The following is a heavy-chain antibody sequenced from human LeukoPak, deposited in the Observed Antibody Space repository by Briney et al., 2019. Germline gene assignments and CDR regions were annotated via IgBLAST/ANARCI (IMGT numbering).Heavy chain of an antibody. CDR3: ARGPPLGYCTNGVCYRYYYYYYMDV. Sequence: GASVKDSCKASGYTFTSYAMNWVRQAPGQGLEWMGWIKTNTGNPTYAQGFTGRFVFSLDTSVSTSYLQISSLKAEDTAVYYCARGPPLGYCTNGVCYRYYYYYYMDVWGKGTTVTVSS. J-gene: IGHJ6*03. CDR1: GYTFTSYA. V-gene: IGHV7-4-1*02. CDR2: IKTNTGNP. D-gene: IGHD2-8*01.